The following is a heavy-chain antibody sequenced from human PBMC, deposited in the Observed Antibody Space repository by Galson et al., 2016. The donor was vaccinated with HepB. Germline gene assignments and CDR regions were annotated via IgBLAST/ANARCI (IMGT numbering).Heavy chain of an antibody. CDR3: AAGGGGSGGWATN. D-gene: IGHD6-19*01. Sequence: SLRLSCAASGFTFSSYAMHWVRQAPGKGLEWVAVVWYDGSFKEYADSVKGRFTISRDNSKNKLYLQMNSLRAEDTAVYYCAAGGGGSGGWATNWGQGTLVTVSS. CDR2: VWYDGSFK. J-gene: IGHJ4*02. CDR1: GFTFSSYA. V-gene: IGHV3-33*01.